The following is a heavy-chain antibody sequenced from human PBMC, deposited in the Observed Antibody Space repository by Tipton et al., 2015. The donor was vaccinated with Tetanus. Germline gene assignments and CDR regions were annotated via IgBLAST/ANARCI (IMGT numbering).Heavy chain of an antibody. Sequence: QVQLVQSGAEVKKPGASVKVSCKASGYTFTGYYIYWVRQAPGQGLEWMGWIDPNSGGTIYAQKFQGRVTMTRDTSISTAYMELRSLRSDDPAVYYCARDRGDYIYYGMDVWGPGTTVTV. J-gene: IGHJ6*02. CDR1: GYTFTGYY. V-gene: IGHV1-2*02. CDR2: IDPNSGGT. CDR3: ARDRGDYIYYGMDV. D-gene: IGHD3-22*01.